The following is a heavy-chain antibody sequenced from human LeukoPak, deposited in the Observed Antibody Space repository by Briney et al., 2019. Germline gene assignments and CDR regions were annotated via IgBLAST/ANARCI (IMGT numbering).Heavy chain of an antibody. D-gene: IGHD3-10*01. Sequence: PSETLSLTCTVSGGSISSGTYYWSWIRQPAGKGLEWIGRIYTSGSTNYNPSLKSRVTMSVDTSKNQFSLKLSSVTAADTAVYYCARDLYYGSETGYYYYYYMDVWGKGTTVTISS. CDR2: IYTSGST. J-gene: IGHJ6*03. V-gene: IGHV4-61*02. CDR3: ARDLYYGSETGYYYYYYMDV. CDR1: GGSISSGTYY.